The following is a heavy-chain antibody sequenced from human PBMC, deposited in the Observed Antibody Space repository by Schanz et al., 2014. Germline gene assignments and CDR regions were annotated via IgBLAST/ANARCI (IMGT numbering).Heavy chain of an antibody. CDR3: AKGRFGELSAFDI. CDR2: ISGSGGST. J-gene: IGHJ3*02. D-gene: IGHD3-10*01. CDR1: GFSFSSYA. V-gene: IGHV3-23*04. Sequence: EVQLVESGGGLVEPGGSLRLSCAASGFSFSSYAMGWVRQARGKGLEWVSAISGSGGSTYYADSVKGRFTISRDNSKNTLYLQMNSLRAEDTAVYYCAKGRFGELSAFDIWGQGTMVTVSS.